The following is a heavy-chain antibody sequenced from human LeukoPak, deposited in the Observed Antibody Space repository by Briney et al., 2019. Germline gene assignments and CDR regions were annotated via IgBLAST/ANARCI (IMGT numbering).Heavy chain of an antibody. Sequence: GGSLRLSCSASGFTFSSSWMNWVRQAPGKGLEWVAVISYDGSNKYYADSVKGRFTISRDNSKNTLYLQMNSLRAEDTAVYYCARVAGMTTWDYWGQGTLVTVSS. J-gene: IGHJ4*02. V-gene: IGHV3-30*03. CDR3: ARVAGMTTWDY. CDR1: GFTFSSSW. CDR2: ISYDGSNK. D-gene: IGHD4-17*01.